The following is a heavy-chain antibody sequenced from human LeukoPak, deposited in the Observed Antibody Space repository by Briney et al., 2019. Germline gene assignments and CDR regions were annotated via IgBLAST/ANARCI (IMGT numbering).Heavy chain of an antibody. J-gene: IGHJ2*01. V-gene: IGHV4-59*08. CDR1: GGSFSGYY. CDR2: IYYSGST. CDR3: ARPTFSGDDDWYFDL. D-gene: IGHD2/OR15-2a*01. Sequence: SETLSLTCAVRGGSFSGYYWSWIRQPPGKGLEWIGYIYYSGSTNYNPSLKSRVTMSVDTSKNQFSLKLSSVTAADTAVYYCARPTFSGDDDWYFDLWGRGTLVTVSS.